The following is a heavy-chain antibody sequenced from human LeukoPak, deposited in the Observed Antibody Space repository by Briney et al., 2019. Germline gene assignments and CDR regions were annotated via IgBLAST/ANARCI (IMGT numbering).Heavy chain of an antibody. D-gene: IGHD2-2*01. CDR2: IKSKTDGGTT. CDR3: AKDPLRYCSSTSCQYYMDV. CDR1: GFTFSNAW. V-gene: IGHV3-15*01. J-gene: IGHJ6*03. Sequence: GGSLRLSCAASGFTFSNAWMSWVRQAPGKGLEWVGRIKSKTDGGTTDYAAPVKGRFTISRDDSKNTLYLQMNSLKTEDTAVYYCAKDPLRYCSSTSCQYYMDVWGKGTTVTISS.